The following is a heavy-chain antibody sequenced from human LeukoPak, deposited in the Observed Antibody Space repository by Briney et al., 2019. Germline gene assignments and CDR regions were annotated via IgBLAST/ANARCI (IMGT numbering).Heavy chain of an antibody. D-gene: IGHD1-26*01. CDR3: ARRGGSGGAFDY. J-gene: IGHJ4*02. CDR2: IYYTGST. V-gene: IGHV4-39*01. Sequence: SETLSLTCSVSGASISGGTYYWGWIRQPPGKGLEWIGSIYYTGSTYDNPSLKSRVTISVDTSKSQFSLKLSSVTAADTAVYCCARRGGSGGAFDYWGQGTLVTVSS. CDR1: GASISGGTYY.